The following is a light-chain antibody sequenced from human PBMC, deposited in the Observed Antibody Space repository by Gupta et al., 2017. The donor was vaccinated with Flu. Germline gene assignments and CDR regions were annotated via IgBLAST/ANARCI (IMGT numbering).Light chain of an antibody. CDR2: GAS. CDR1: QSVSTN. V-gene: IGKV3-15*01. Sequence: EIVMTQSPATLSVSPGERATFSCRASQSVSTNLAWYQQKPGQAPRLLIYGASTRATGIPARFSGSGSGTEFTLTISSLQSEDFAVYYCQQYNNRPPSITFGQGTRLEIK. CDR3: QQYNNRPPSIT. J-gene: IGKJ5*01.